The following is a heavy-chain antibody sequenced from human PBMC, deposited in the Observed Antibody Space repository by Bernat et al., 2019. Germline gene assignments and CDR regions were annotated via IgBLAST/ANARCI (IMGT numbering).Heavy chain of an antibody. J-gene: IGHJ6*02. Sequence: EVQLVESGGGLVQPGGSLRLSGAGSGFTFSRYSMNWVRQAPGKGLEWVSFISSSSSTMYYADSVKGRFTISRDNGKNSLYLQMNSLRDEDTAVYYCARDKAEYYGMDVWGQGTTVTVSS. V-gene: IGHV3-48*02. CDR2: ISSSSSTM. CDR3: ARDKAEYYGMDV. CDR1: GFTFSRYS.